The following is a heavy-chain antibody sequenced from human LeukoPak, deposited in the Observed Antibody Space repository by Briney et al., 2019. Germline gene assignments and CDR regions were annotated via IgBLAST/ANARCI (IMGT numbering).Heavy chain of an antibody. D-gene: IGHD1-7*01. CDR2: IYYSGST. V-gene: IGHV4-39*07. CDR1: GGSISSSSYY. Sequence: SETLSLTCTVSGGSISSSSYYWGWIRQPPGKGLEWIGSIYYSGSTYYNPSLKSRVTISVDTSKNQFSLKLSSVTAADTAVYYCARFGGLELRGVDYWGQGTLVTVSS. J-gene: IGHJ4*02. CDR3: ARFGGLELRGVDY.